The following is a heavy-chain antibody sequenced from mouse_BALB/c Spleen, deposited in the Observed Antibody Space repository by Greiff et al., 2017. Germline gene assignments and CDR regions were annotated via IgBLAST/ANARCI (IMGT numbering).Heavy chain of an antibody. J-gene: IGHJ4*01. Sequence: DVMLVESGGGLVQPGGSRKLSCAASGFTFSSFGMHWVRQAPEKGLEWVAYISSGSSTIYYADTVKGRFTISRDNPKNTLFLQMTRLRSEDTAMYYCARDGNSYYAMDYWGQGTSVTVSS. CDR3: ARDGNSYYAMDY. D-gene: IGHD2-1*01. V-gene: IGHV5-17*02. CDR1: GFTFSSFG. CDR2: ISSGSSTI.